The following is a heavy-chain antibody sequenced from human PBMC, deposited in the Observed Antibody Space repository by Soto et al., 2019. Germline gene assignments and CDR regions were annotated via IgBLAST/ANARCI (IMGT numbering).Heavy chain of an antibody. CDR3: VKDWTGSTCPCMDV. CDR2: ISGGDERT. D-gene: IGHD6-13*01. CDR1: GFKFSDYA. V-gene: IGHV3-23*01. Sequence: EVQLLESGGGLVQPGGSLRLSCAASGFKFSDYAMTWVRQAPGKGLEWVSTISGGDERTYYADSVMGRFSIYRDNPRNIVYLQMNNLRAEDTALYHCVKDWTGSTCPCMDVWGQGTTVTVSS. J-gene: IGHJ6*02.